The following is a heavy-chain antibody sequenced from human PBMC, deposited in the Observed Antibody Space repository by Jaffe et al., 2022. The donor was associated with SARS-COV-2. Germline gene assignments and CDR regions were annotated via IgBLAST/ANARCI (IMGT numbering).Heavy chain of an antibody. V-gene: IGHV3-30*04. J-gene: IGHJ4*02. CDR3: ARDISGSYSVDY. D-gene: IGHD3-10*01. CDR2: ITSSGDNS. Sequence: QVQLVESGGGVVQPGRSLRLSCAASGFTFSSHAMHWVRQAAGKGLEWVAVITSSGDNSNYADSVKGRFTISRDNSKNTLDLQMNSLRVEDTAVYYCARDISGSYSVDYWGQGTLVTVSS. CDR1: GFTFSSHA.